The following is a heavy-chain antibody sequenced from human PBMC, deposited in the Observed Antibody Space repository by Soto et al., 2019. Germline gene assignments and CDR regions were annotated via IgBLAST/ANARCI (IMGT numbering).Heavy chain of an antibody. J-gene: IGHJ4*02. CDR1: GGSISSYY. CDR3: ARDNGYSYGYNLDH. Sequence: SETLSLTCTVSGGSISSYYWSWIRQPPGKGLEWIGYIYYSGSTNYNPSLKSRVTISVDTSKNQFSLKLTSVTAAHTAVYYCARDNGYSYGYNLDHWGQGTLVTVSS. D-gene: IGHD5-18*01. V-gene: IGHV4-59*01. CDR2: IYYSGST.